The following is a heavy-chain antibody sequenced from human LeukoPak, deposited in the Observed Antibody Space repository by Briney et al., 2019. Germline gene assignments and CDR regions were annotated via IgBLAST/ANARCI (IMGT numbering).Heavy chain of an antibody. Sequence: ASVKVSCKASGGTFGSYAISWARQAPGQGLEWMGGIIPIFGTANYAQKFQGRVTITADESTSTAYMELSSLRSEDTAVYYCARLPSGPLAAAGTGYWGQGTLVTVSS. CDR1: GGTFGSYA. D-gene: IGHD6-13*01. CDR3: ARLPSGPLAAAGTGY. J-gene: IGHJ4*02. V-gene: IGHV1-69*13. CDR2: IIPIFGTA.